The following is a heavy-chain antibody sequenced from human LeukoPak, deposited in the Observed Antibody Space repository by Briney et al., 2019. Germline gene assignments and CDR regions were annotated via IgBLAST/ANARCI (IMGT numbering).Heavy chain of an antibody. CDR1: GFPFSSYG. Sequence: GGSLRLSCVASGFPFSSYGMHWVRQAPGKGLEWVAVIWSVGGAEYYADSVKGRFTISRDNSKNMLFLQMNSLRAEDTAVYYCAKEGRWLQLDYWGQGTLVTVSS. D-gene: IGHD5-24*01. V-gene: IGHV3-33*06. J-gene: IGHJ4*02. CDR2: IWSVGGAE. CDR3: AKEGRWLQLDY.